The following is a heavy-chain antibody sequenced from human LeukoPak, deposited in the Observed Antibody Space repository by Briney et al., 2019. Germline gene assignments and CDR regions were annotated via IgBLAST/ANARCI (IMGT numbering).Heavy chain of an antibody. Sequence: GGSLRLSCAASGFTFSASPMIWVRQVSGKGLEWVSVIYGNGREIHYADSVKGRFTISRDNSKNTLFLQMDSLRAEDTAVYYCAAYAQKWVSSDSWGQGTLVTVSS. CDR3: AAYAQKWVSSDS. CDR1: GFTFSASP. V-gene: IGHV3-23*01. CDR2: IYGNGREI. J-gene: IGHJ5*02. D-gene: IGHD3-16*01.